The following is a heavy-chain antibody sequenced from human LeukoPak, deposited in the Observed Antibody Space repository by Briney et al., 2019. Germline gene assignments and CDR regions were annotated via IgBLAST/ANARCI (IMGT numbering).Heavy chain of an antibody. Sequence: ASVKVSCKASGGAFSSYAISWVRQAPGQGLEWMGGIIPIFGTANYAQKFQGRVTITADKSTSTAYMELSSLRSEDTAVYYCAKGSIGYCTSTSRYGYGMDVWGKGTTVTVSS. CDR1: GGAFSSYA. CDR3: AKGSIGYCTSTSRYGYGMDV. V-gene: IGHV1-69*06. D-gene: IGHD2-2*01. J-gene: IGHJ6*04. CDR2: IIPIFGTA.